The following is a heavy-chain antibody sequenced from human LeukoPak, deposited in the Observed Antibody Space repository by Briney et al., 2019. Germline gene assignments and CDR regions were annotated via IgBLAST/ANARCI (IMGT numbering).Heavy chain of an antibody. CDR3: AIVSSWDPYFDY. J-gene: IGHJ4*02. V-gene: IGHV3-48*03. CDR2: ISSSGSAI. CDR1: GVTFSSYE. D-gene: IGHD6-13*01. Sequence: PGRTLRLSCAASGVTFSSYEMNWGRQGPGQGQGWVSYISSSGSAISYAHSVKGLFTISRDNTKNSLYLQMNSLRAEDTAVYHCAIVSSWDPYFDYWGQGTLVTVSS.